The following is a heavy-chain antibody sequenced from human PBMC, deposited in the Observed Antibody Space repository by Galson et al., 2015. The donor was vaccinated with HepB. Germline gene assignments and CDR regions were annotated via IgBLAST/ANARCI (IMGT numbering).Heavy chain of an antibody. CDR2: IYSGGST. Sequence: SLRLSCAASGFTVSSNYMSWVRQAPGEGLEWVSVIYSGGSTYYADSVKGRFTISRDNSKNTLYLQMNSLRAEDTAVYYCALQYCSSTSCDGMDVWGQGTTVTVSS. V-gene: IGHV3-53*01. CDR3: ALQYCSSTSCDGMDV. D-gene: IGHD2-2*01. CDR1: GFTVSSNY. J-gene: IGHJ6*02.